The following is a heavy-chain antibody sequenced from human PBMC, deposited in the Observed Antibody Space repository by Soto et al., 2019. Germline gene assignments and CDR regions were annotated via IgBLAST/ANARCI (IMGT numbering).Heavy chain of an antibody. D-gene: IGHD4-17*01. CDR3: ARQDYGDTDAFDI. CDR2: ISSSSSYI. J-gene: IGHJ3*02. V-gene: IGHV3-21*01. Sequence: EVQLVESGGGLVKPGGSLRLSCAASGFTFSSYSMNWVRQAPGKGLEWVSSISSSSSYIYYADSVKGRFTISRDTAKNSLYLQMNSLRAEDTAVYYCARQDYGDTDAFDIWGQGTMVTVSS. CDR1: GFTFSSYS.